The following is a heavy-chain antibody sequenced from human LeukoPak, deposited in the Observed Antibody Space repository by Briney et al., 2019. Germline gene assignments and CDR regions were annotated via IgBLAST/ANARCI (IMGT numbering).Heavy chain of an antibody. Sequence: GGSLGLSCAASGFTFDDYAMHWVRQAPGKGLEWVSLISWDGGSTYYADSVKGRFTISRDNSKNSLYLQMNSLRAEDTALYYCAKGYCGGDCYPSYYYYMDVWGKGTTVTVSS. CDR3: AKGYCGGDCYPSYYYYMDV. CDR1: GFTFDDYA. CDR2: ISWDGGST. D-gene: IGHD2-21*02. V-gene: IGHV3-43D*03. J-gene: IGHJ6*03.